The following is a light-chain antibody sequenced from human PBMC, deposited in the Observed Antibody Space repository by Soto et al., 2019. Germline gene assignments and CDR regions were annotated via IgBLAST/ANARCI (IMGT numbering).Light chain of an antibody. CDR3: QQYNNWPYT. CDR2: TAF. Sequence: EIVMTQSPATLSVSPGERATLSCRASQSVSSNLVWYQQKPGQAPKLLIYTAFTRATGIPVRFSGSGSGTEFTLTISGLQSEDLAVYYCQQYNNWPYTFGQGTKLEI. CDR1: QSVSSN. V-gene: IGKV3-15*01. J-gene: IGKJ2*01.